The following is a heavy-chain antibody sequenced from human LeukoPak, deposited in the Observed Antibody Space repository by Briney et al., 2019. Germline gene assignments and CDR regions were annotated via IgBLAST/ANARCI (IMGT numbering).Heavy chain of an antibody. CDR1: GFTFSSYG. D-gene: IGHD6-19*01. J-gene: IGHJ4*02. CDR2: IRYDGSNK. Sequence: GGSLRLSCAASGFTFSSYGMHSVRQAPGKGLEWVAFIRYDGSNKYYADSVKGRFTISRDNSKNTLYLQMNSLRAEDTAVYYCARDPVAAKRTFDYWGQGTLVTVSS. V-gene: IGHV3-30*02. CDR3: ARDPVAAKRTFDY.